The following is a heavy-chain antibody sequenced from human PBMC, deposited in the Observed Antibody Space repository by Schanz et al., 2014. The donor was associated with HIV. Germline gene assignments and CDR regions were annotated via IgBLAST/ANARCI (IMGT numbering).Heavy chain of an antibody. J-gene: IGHJ6*02. CDR1: GFSFSDYY. Sequence: QVQLVESGGGLVKPGRSLRLSCAASGFSFSDYYMSWIRQAPGKGLEWVAAISYDGSNKYYAESVKGRFAISRDNSKNTLYLQMNSLRAEDTAVYYCTKEVPPDVWGQGTTVTVSS. V-gene: IGHV3-30*18. CDR2: ISYDGSNK. CDR3: TKEVPPDV. D-gene: IGHD1-1*01.